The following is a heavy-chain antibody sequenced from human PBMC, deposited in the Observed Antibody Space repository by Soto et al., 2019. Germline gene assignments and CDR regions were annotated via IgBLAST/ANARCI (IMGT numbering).Heavy chain of an antibody. Sequence: ASVKVSCKASGYTFTGYYMHWVRQAPGRGLEWMGWINPNSGGTNYAQKFQGQVTISVDKSISTAYLQWSSLKAPDTAMYYCARYSPDFWSGRFDHWGQGTLVTVSS. CDR3: ARYSPDFWSGRFDH. CDR2: INPNSGGT. CDR1: GYTFTGYY. J-gene: IGHJ4*02. D-gene: IGHD3-3*01. V-gene: IGHV1-2*02.